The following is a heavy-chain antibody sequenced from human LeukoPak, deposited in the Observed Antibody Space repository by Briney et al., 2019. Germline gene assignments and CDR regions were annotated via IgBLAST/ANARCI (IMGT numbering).Heavy chain of an antibody. CDR1: GFNFRTYG. CDR3: SKENCTVVVSTFGD. J-gene: IGHJ4*02. Sequence: GGSLRLSCAASGFNFRTYGMHWVRQAPGKGLEWVAFIQFDESSKNYDDSVKGRFTISRDNSKNTDFLQVNSMRAEDTAVYYCSKENCTVVVSTFGDWGQGTLVTVSS. V-gene: IGHV3-30*02. D-gene: IGHD3-22*01. CDR2: IQFDESSK.